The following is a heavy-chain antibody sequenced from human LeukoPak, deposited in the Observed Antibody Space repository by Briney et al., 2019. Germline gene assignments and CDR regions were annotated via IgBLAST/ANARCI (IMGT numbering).Heavy chain of an antibody. D-gene: IGHD6-19*01. Sequence: GGSLRLSCAASGFTFSSYSMNWVRQAPGKGLEWVSYISSSSSTIYYADSVKGRFTISRDNAKNSLYLQMNSLRAEDTAVYYCASDGIAVAALFDYWGQGTLVTVSS. CDR3: ASDGIAVAALFDY. V-gene: IGHV3-48*04. CDR2: ISSSSSTI. J-gene: IGHJ4*02. CDR1: GFTFSSYS.